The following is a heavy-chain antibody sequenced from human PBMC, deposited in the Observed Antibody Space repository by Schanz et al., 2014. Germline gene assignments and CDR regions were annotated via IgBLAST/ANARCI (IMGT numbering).Heavy chain of an antibody. CDR1: RIIFGTYS. CDR3: AGAVATIRADSFDI. CDR2: INSRSNFI. Sequence: EVQLVESGGGLVKPGGSLRLSCTASRIIFGTYSMNWIRQTPKGLEWVSSINSRSNFIYYADSGKGRFTISRDNTKNSLYLQMNSLRAEDTAVYYCAGAVATIRADSFDIWGQGTMVAVSS. V-gene: IGHV3-21*01. J-gene: IGHJ3*02. D-gene: IGHD5-12*01.